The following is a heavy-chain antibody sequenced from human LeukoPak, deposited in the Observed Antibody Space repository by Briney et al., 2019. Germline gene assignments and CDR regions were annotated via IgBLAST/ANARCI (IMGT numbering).Heavy chain of an antibody. D-gene: IGHD3-3*01. CDR3: ARQPGYYDFWSGTTPNWYFDL. CDR2: IYYSGST. Sequence: SETLSLTCNVSGDSIRSNSYYWGWIRQPPGKGLEWIGSIYYSGSTYYNPSLKSRVTISVDTSKNQFSLKLSSVTAADTAVYYCARQPGYYDFWSGTTPNWYFDLWGRGTLVTVSS. V-gene: IGHV4-39*07. CDR1: GDSIRSNSYY. J-gene: IGHJ2*01.